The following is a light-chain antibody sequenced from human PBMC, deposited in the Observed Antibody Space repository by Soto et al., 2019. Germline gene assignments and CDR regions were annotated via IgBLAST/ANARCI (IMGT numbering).Light chain of an antibody. V-gene: IGLV2-14*01. CDR2: EVN. CDR3: SSYTSSSTPKG. Sequence: QSALTQPASVSGSPGQSITISCTGTSSDVGGYNYVSWYQQHPGKAPKLMIYEVNNRPSGVSNRFSGSKSGNTASLTISGLQAEDEADYYCSSYTSSSTPKGFGGGTKLTVL. J-gene: IGLJ3*02. CDR1: SSDVGGYNY.